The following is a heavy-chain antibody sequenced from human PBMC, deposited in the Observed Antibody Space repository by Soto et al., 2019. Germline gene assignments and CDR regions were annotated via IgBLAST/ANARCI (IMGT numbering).Heavy chain of an antibody. Sequence: QVQLMQSGAEVRKPGSSVKVSCKASGGTFSTHAISWVRQAPGQGLEWMGGIIPMFGTANHAQKFQGRVTISADASTSTAYMELSSLRSEDTAIYYCARGWGYESSDYYYAYWGQGTLVIVSS. J-gene: IGHJ4*02. CDR1: GGTFSTHA. D-gene: IGHD3-22*01. CDR2: IIPMFGTA. CDR3: ARGWGYESSDYYYAY. V-gene: IGHV1-69*01.